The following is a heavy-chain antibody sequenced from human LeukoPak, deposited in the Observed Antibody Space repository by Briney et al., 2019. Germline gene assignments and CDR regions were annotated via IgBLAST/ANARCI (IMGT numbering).Heavy chain of an antibody. V-gene: IGHV1-69*13. J-gene: IGHJ6*02. Sequence: SVKVSCKASGGTFSSYGISWVRQTPGQGLEWMGGIIPIFGTPNYAQKFQGRVTITADESTSTAYMELSSLRSEDTAVYYCARGSGTITMVRGVFYGMDVWGQGTTVTVSS. CDR2: IIPIFGTP. D-gene: IGHD3-10*01. CDR1: GGTFSSYG. CDR3: ARGSGTITMVRGVFYGMDV.